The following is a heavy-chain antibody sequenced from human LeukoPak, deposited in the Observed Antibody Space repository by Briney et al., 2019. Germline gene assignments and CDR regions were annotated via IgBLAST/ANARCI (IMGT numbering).Heavy chain of an antibody. CDR2: INHSGST. J-gene: IGHJ4*02. D-gene: IGHD4-17*01. Sequence: GSLRLSCAASGFTFSSYTMHWIRQPPGKGLEWIGEINHSGSTNYNPSLKSRVTISVDTSKNQFSLKLSSVTAADTAVYYCAIATTFNFDYWGQGTLVTVSS. CDR3: AIATTFNFDY. V-gene: IGHV4-34*01. CDR1: GFTFSSYT.